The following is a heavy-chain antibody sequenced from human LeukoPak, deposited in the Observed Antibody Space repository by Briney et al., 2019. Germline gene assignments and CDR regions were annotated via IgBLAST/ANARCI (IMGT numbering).Heavy chain of an antibody. CDR3: ERSSGTGTFSY. J-gene: IGHJ4*02. CDR2: VYYGRSP. Sequence: SETLSLTCTVSGDSISRSTYYWAWIRQPPGKGLEWIGSVYYGRSPYFNPSLEGRATISVDTSKNHFSLKMSSVTAADTAVYYCERSSGTGTFSYWGQGTLVTVSS. CDR1: GDSISRSTYY. D-gene: IGHD6-25*01. V-gene: IGHV4-39*02.